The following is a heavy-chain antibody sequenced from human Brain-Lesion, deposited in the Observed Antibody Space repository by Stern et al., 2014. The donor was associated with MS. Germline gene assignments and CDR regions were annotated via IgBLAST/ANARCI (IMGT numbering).Heavy chain of an antibody. J-gene: IGHJ4*02. D-gene: IGHD5-18*01. CDR3: ARETGGYTYGDTDFFDY. V-gene: IGHV4-61*02. CDR2: IYSTGST. Sequence: QVQLQESGPGLVKPSQTLSLTCIVSGGSISSGSFYWNWIRQPAGKGLEWIGRIYSTGSTNYNPYLKSRVTISGDTSTNQFSLKSFSMTAADTAVYYCARETGGYTYGDTDFFDYWGQGALVTVSS. CDR1: GGSISSGSFY.